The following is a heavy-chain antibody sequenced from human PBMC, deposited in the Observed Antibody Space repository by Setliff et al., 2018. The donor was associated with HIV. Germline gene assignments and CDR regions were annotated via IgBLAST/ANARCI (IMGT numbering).Heavy chain of an antibody. CDR2: IYHSGST. D-gene: IGHD3-10*01. V-gene: IGHV4-34*01. J-gene: IGHJ4*02. CDR1: GGSFSGYY. CDR3: ARGRLYGVVDY. Sequence: SETLSLTCAVDGGSFSGYYWSWIRQPPGKGLEWIGEIYHSGSTIYNPSLKSRVTISVDTSKNQFSLKLTSVTAADTAVYYCARGRLYGVVDYWGQGTLVTVSS.